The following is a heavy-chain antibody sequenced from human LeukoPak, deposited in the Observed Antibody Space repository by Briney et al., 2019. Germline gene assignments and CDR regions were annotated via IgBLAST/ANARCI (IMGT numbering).Heavy chain of an antibody. CDR2: IYYSGST. CDR1: GGSISSSSYY. V-gene: IGHV4-39*01. Sequence: SETLSLTCTASGGSISSSSYYWGWIRQPPGKGLEWIGSIYYSGSTYYNPSLKSRVTISVDTSKNQFSLKLSSVTAADAAVYYCARVTTRLQNWFDPWGQGTLVTVSS. CDR3: ARVTTRLQNWFDP. D-gene: IGHD5-24*01. J-gene: IGHJ5*02.